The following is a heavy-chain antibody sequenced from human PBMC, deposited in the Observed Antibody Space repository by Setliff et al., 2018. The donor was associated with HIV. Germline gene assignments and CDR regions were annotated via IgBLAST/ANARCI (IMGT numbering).Heavy chain of an antibody. CDR1: GGSFSGYS. D-gene: IGHD3-3*01. CDR3: ARDLGRITLSGVNEGWFDP. CDR2: IYQSGST. V-gene: IGHV4-34*01. J-gene: IGHJ5*02. Sequence: LSLTCAVYGGSFSGYSWNWIRQSPGKGLEWIGEIYQSGSTNYNPSLKSRGTISLDTSKNQVFLKLTSVTAADTAVYYCARDLGRITLSGVNEGWFDPWGQGTLVTVSS.